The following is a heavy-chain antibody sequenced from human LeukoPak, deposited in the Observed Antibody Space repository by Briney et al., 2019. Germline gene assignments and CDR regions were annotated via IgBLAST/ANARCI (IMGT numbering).Heavy chain of an antibody. CDR1: RYTFTGYY. J-gene: IGHJ6*02. D-gene: IGHD1-26*01. V-gene: IGHV1-2*02. Sequence: ASVKVSCKASRYTFTGYYMHWVRQAPGQGLEWMGWINPNSGGTNYAQKFQGRVTMTRDTSISTAYMELSRLRSDDTAVYYCARDPRERGSDAKYYYYYGMDVWGQGTTVTVSS. CDR3: ARDPRERGSDAKYYYYYGMDV. CDR2: INPNSGGT.